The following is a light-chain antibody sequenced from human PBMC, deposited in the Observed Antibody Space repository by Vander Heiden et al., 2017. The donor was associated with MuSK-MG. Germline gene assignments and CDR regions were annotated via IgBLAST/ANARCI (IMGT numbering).Light chain of an antibody. V-gene: IGLV3-19*01. J-gene: IGLJ2*01. CDR2: GKN. CDR3: NSRDSSGKHVV. CDR1: SLSSYY. Sequence: SSELTQDPAVSVALGQTVRITCQGDSLSSYYASWYQQKPGQAPVLVIYGKNNRHSGIPDRFSGSNSGTTATLNITGAQAEDEADYYCNSRDSSGKHVVFGGGTKLTVL.